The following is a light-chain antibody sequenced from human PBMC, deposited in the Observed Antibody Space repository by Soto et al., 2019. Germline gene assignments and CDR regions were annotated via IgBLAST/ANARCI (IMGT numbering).Light chain of an antibody. CDR2: KAS. V-gene: IGKV1-5*03. Sequence: DIQMAQSPSTLSASVGDRVTITCRASQSISSWLAWYQQKPGKAPKLLIYKASSLESGVPSRFSGSGSGTEFTLTISSLQPDDFATYYCQQYNSYSPITFGPGTRWIS. J-gene: IGKJ3*01. CDR3: QQYNSYSPIT. CDR1: QSISSW.